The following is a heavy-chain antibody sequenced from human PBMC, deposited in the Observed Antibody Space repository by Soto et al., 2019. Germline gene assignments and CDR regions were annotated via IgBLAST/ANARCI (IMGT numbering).Heavy chain of an antibody. CDR2: IYWDDVK. J-gene: IGHJ4*02. V-gene: IGHV2-5*02. CDR3: ARKGSGDYALDY. CDR1: GFSLSTGGVG. Sequence: QITLKESGPTLVKPTQTLTLTCTLSGFSLSTGGVGVGWIRQSPGKALEWLAVIYWDDVKHYSPSLERRLTITKDTSESEVVLTMTNMDPVDTATYDCARKGSGDYALDYWGQGILVTVSS. D-gene: IGHD4-17*01.